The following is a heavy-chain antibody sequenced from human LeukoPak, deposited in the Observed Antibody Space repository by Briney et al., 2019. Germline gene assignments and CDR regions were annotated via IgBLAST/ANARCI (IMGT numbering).Heavy chain of an antibody. CDR3: AKGDYYDSSGYYKGAFDI. CDR2: ISYDGSNK. D-gene: IGHD3-22*01. V-gene: IGHV3-30-3*01. Sequence: GGSLRLSCAASGFTFSSYAMHWVRQAPGKGLEWVAVISYDGSNKYYADSVKGRFTISRDNSKNTLYLQMNSLRAEDTAVYYCAKGDYYDSSGYYKGAFDIWGQGTMVTVSS. CDR1: GFTFSSYA. J-gene: IGHJ3*02.